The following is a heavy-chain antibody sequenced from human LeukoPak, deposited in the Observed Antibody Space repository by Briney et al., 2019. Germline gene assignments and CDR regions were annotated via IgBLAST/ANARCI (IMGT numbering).Heavy chain of an antibody. D-gene: IGHD6-13*01. V-gene: IGHV4-59*08. CDR1: GGSISGYY. CDR3: ARQIGIAAAGRRSNWFDP. CDR2: IYYSGST. Sequence: SETLSLTCTVSGGSISGYYYNWIRQPPGKGLEWIGYIYYSGSTNYNPSLKSRVTISVDTSKNQFSLKLSSVTAADTAVYYCARQIGIAAAGRRSNWFDPWGQGTLVTVSS. J-gene: IGHJ5*02.